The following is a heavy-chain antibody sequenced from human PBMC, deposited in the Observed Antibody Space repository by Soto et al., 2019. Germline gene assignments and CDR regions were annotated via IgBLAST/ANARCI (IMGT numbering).Heavy chain of an antibody. V-gene: IGHV3-30*04. CDR1: GFTFSSYA. CDR2: ISYDGSNK. D-gene: IGHD6-13*01. Sequence: GGSLRLSCAASGFTFSSYAMHWVRQAPGKGLEWVAVISYDGSNKYYADSVKGRFTISRDNSKNTLYLQMNSLRAEDTAVYYCVRIQRSSFDYWGQGTLVTVSS. J-gene: IGHJ4*02. CDR3: VRIQRSSFDY.